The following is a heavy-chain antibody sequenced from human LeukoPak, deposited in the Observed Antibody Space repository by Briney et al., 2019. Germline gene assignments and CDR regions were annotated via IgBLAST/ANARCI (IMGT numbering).Heavy chain of an antibody. V-gene: IGHV4-59*01. Sequence: PSETLSLTCTVSGGSISSYYWSWIRQPPGKGLEWIGFIYYSGSTNYNPSLKSRVTISVDTSKNQFSLKLSSVTAADTAVYYCARAVVYCSGGSCYSDYYYYYGMDVWGQGTTVTVPS. J-gene: IGHJ6*02. D-gene: IGHD2-15*01. CDR2: IYYSGST. CDR3: ARAVVYCSGGSCYSDYYYYYGMDV. CDR1: GGSISSYY.